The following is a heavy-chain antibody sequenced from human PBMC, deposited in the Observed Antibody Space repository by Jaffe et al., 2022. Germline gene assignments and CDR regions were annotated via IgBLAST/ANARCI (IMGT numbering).Heavy chain of an antibody. CDR2: IYYSGST. Sequence: QVQLQESGPGLVKPSETLSLTCTVSGGSVSSGSYYWSWIRQPPGKGLEWIGYIYYSGSTNYNPSLKSRVTISVDTSKNQFSLKLSSVTAADTAVYYCARAPQLWFKYDYYMDVWGKGTTVTVSS. CDR3: ARAPQLWFKYDYYMDV. D-gene: IGHD5-18*01. V-gene: IGHV4-61*01. CDR1: GGSVSSGSYY. J-gene: IGHJ6*03.